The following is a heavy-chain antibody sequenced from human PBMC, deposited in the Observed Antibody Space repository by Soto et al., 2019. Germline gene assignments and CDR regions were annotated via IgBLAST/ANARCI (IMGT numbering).Heavy chain of an antibody. J-gene: IGHJ6*02. CDR1: GGSISSYY. CDR3: ARTGGRRRLLWFGESPPSYYYYYGMDV. D-gene: IGHD3-10*01. V-gene: IGHV4-4*07. CDR2: IYTSGST. Sequence: VSGGSISSYYWSWIRQPAGKGLEWIGRIYTSGSTNYNPSLKSRVTMSVDTSKNQFSLKLSSVTAADTAVYYCARTGGRRRLLWFGESPPSYYYYYGMDVWGQGTTVTVSS.